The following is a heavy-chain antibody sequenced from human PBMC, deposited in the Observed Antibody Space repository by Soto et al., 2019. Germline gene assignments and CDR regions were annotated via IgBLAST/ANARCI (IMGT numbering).Heavy chain of an antibody. D-gene: IGHD4-4*01. CDR3: ASAAPYSNDNY. CDR2: IYPTGRT. J-gene: IGHJ4*02. V-gene: IGHV4-4*02. Sequence: QVQLQESGPGLVKPSGTLSLTCAVSRGSITSGNWWKWVRQPPGKGLEWIGEIYPTGRTNYNPSLKGRGSISIDKSNNQFSLNLRSVTAAATAVYLCASAAPYSNDNYWGQGTLVTVSS. CDR1: RGSITSGNW.